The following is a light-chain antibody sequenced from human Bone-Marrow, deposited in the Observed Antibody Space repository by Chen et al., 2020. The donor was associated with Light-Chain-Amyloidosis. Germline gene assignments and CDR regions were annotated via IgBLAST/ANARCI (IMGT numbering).Light chain of an antibody. CDR1: SSDVGGDNH. V-gene: IGLV2-14*01. J-gene: IGLJ1*01. Sequence: QSALTQPASVSGSPGQSITTSCIGTSSDVGGDNHVSWYQQHPDKAHKLMIYEVTNRPSWVPDRFSGSKSDNTASLTISGLQTEDEADYFCSSYTITNTLVFGSGTRVTVL. CDR3: SSYTITNTLV. CDR2: EVT.